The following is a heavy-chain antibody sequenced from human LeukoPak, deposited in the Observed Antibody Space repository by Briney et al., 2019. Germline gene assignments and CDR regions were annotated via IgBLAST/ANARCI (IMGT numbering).Heavy chain of an antibody. V-gene: IGHV3-23*01. CDR2: ISGTADRT. J-gene: IGHJ6*02. CDR3: ARALIGPLRFLEWFVLGGMDV. D-gene: IGHD3-3*01. Sequence: GGSLRLSCVASGFTFSDYAMSWVRQAPGKGLEWVSAISGTADRTYYVGPVKGRFTVSRDNSKNMVYLQMSGLRTEDTAVYYCARALIGPLRFLEWFVLGGMDVWGQGTTVTVSS. CDR1: GFTFSDYA.